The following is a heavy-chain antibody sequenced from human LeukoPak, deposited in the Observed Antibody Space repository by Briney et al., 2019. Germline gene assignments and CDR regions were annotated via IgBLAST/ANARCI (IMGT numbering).Heavy chain of an antibody. CDR2: ISYDGSNK. CDR1: GFTFSSYA. J-gene: IGHJ6*02. Sequence: GGSLRLSCAASGFTFSSYAMHWVRQAPGKGLEWVAVISYDGSNKHYADSVKGRFTISRDNSKNTLYLQMNSLRAEDTAVYYCARAPPTCSSCPYYYYGMDVWGQGTTVTVSS. CDR3: ARAPPTCSSCPYYYYGMDV. V-gene: IGHV3-30-3*01. D-gene: IGHD6-13*01.